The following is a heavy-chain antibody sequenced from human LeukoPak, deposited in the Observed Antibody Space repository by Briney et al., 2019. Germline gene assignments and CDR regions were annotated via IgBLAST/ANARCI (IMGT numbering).Heavy chain of an antibody. Sequence: GESLKISCKGSGYSFTSYWIGWVRQMPGKGLEWMGIIYPGDSDTRYSPSFQGRVTISADKSISTAYLQWSSLKASDTAMYYCARRGRYSSGWYYWFDPWGQGTLVTVSS. CDR2: IYPGDSDT. CDR3: ARRGRYSSGWYYWFDP. CDR1: GYSFTSYW. J-gene: IGHJ5*02. D-gene: IGHD6-19*01. V-gene: IGHV5-51*01.